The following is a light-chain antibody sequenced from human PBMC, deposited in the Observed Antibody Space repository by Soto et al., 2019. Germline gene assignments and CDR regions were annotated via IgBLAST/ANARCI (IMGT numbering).Light chain of an antibody. Sequence: DIQMTQSPSTLSGSVGDRVTITCRASQTISSWLAWYQQKPGKAPKLLIYKASTLKSGFPSRFSGSGSGTEFTLTISSLQPDDFATYYCKHYNSYSEAFGQGTKVELK. V-gene: IGKV1-5*03. CDR1: QTISSW. CDR2: KAS. CDR3: KHYNSYSEA. J-gene: IGKJ1*01.